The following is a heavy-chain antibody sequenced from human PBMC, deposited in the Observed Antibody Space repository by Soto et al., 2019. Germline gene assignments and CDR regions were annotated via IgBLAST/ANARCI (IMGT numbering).Heavy chain of an antibody. CDR3: AGDNWNYGTVAFDI. Sequence: QVQLQESGPGLVKPSQTLSLTCTVSGGSISSGGYYWSWIRQHPGKGLEWFGYIYYSGSTYYTQSLKSRVTIAVSTSNNQLPLTLRSVTATDTAVYYCAGDNWNYGTVAFDIWGQGTMVTVSS. D-gene: IGHD1-7*01. CDR2: IYYSGST. J-gene: IGHJ3*02. CDR1: GGSISSGGYY. V-gene: IGHV4-31*03.